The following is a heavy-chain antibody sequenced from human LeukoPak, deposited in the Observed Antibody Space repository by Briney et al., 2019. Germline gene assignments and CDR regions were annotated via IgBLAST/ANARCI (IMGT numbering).Heavy chain of an antibody. CDR1: GITYINAR. V-gene: IGHV3-15*01. J-gene: IGHJ3*02. Sequence: PGGSLRLSCALSGITYINARVIWVRQAPGKGLEWVGRIKSKTDGVTTDYAAPVKGRFTISRDDSRNTLYLQMHSLQTEYTAVYYCTRIGYYVYRELSFLIGGQGTMVTVSS. CDR2: IKSKTDGVTT. D-gene: IGHD3-10*02. CDR3: TRIGYYVYRELSFLI.